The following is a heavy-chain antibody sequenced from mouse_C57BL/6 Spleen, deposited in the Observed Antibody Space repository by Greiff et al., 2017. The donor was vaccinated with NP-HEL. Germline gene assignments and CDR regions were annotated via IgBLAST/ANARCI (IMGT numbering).Heavy chain of an antibody. J-gene: IGHJ3*01. D-gene: IGHD4-1*01. CDR3: ARGNWDLAY. CDR1: GFTFSSYA. CDR2: ISDGGSYT. Sequence: DVKLVESGGGLVKPGGSLKLSCAASGFTFSSYAMSWVRQTPEKRLEWVATISDGGSYTYYPDNVKGRFTICRDNAKNNLYLQMSHLKSEDTAMYYCARGNWDLAYWGQGTLVTVSA. V-gene: IGHV5-4*03.